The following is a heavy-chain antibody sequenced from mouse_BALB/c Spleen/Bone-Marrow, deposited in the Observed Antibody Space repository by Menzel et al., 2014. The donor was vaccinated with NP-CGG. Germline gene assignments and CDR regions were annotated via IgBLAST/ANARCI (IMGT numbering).Heavy chain of an antibody. CDR3: ARDNCYDSNYIWYFDV. CDR2: IRNKANGYTT. D-gene: IGHD2-5*01. CDR1: GFTFTDYY. Sequence: EVHLVESGGGLVQPGGSLRLSCATSGFTFTDYYMSWVRQPPGKALEWLGFIRNKANGYTTQYSASVKGRFTISRDNSQSILYLQMNTLRAEDSATYYCARDNCYDSNYIWYFDVWGAGTTVTVSS. V-gene: IGHV7-3*02. J-gene: IGHJ1*01.